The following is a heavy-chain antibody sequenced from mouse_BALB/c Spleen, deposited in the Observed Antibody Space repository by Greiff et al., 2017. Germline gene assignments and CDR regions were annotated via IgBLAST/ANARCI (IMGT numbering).Heavy chain of an antibody. J-gene: IGHJ2*01. V-gene: IGHV1S81*02. D-gene: IGHD1-1*02. CDR3: ARGGGKDY. CDR1: GYTFTSYW. Sequence: QVQLKQPGAELVKPGASVKLSCKASGYTFTSYWMHWVKQRPGQGLEWIGEINPSNGRTNYNEKFKSKATLTVDKSSSTAYMQLSSLTSEDSAVYYCARGGGKDYWGQGTTLTVSS. CDR2: INPSNGRT.